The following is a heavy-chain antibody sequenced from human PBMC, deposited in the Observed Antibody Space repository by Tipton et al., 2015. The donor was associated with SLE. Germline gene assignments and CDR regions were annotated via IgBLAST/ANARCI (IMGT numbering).Heavy chain of an antibody. CDR1: GGSFSGYY. CDR3: ASAWSEWYAFDI. Sequence: AGLVKPSETLSLTYAVYGGSFSGYYWSWIRQPPGKGLEWIGEINHSGSTNYNPSLKSRVTISVDTSKNQFSLKLSSVTAADTAVYYCASAWSEWYAFDIWGQGTMVTVSS. D-gene: IGHD3-3*01. CDR2: INHSGST. J-gene: IGHJ3*02. V-gene: IGHV4-34*01.